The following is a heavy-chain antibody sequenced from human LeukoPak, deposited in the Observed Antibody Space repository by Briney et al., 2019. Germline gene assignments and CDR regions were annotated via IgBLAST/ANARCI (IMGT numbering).Heavy chain of an antibody. CDR3: ARHYYDSSGDYP. D-gene: IGHD3-22*01. J-gene: IGHJ5*02. V-gene: IGHV4-34*01. Sequence: LETLSLTCAVYGGSFSGYYWSWIRQPPGKGLEWIGEINHSGSTNYNPSLKSRVTISVDTSKNQFSLKLSSVTAADTAVYYCARHYYDSSGDYPWGQGTLVTVSS. CDR2: INHSGST. CDR1: GGSFSGYY.